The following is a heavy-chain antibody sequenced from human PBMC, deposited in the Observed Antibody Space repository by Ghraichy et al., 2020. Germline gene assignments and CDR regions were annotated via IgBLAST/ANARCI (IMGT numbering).Heavy chain of an antibody. CDR2: ISSSSSYI. D-gene: IGHD1-7*01. Sequence: GGSLRLSCAASGFTFSSYSMNWVRQAPGKGLEWVSSISSSSSYIYYADSVKGRFTISRDNAKNSLYLQMNSLRVEDTAVYYCAMASGVTGTTLLYYYYYMDVWGKGTTVTVSS. V-gene: IGHV3-21*01. J-gene: IGHJ6*03. CDR1: GFTFSSYS. CDR3: AMASGVTGTTLLYYYYYMDV.